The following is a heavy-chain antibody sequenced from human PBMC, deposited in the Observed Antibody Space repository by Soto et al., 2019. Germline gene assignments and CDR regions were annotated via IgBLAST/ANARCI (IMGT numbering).Heavy chain of an antibody. CDR1: GGSISSYY. Sequence: SETLSLTCTVSGGSISSYYWSWIRQPPGKGLEWIGYIYYSGSTNYNPSLKSRVTISVDTSKNQFSLKLSSVTAADTAVYYCARERGYSFNWFDPWGQGTLVTVSS. D-gene: IGHD5-18*01. CDR2: IYYSGST. CDR3: ARERGYSFNWFDP. V-gene: IGHV4-59*01. J-gene: IGHJ5*02.